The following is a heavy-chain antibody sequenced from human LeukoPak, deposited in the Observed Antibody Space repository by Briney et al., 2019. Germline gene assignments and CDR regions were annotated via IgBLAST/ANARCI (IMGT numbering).Heavy chain of an antibody. CDR1: GYTFTSYD. CDR3: AGGGSSSDYFDY. Sequence: ASVKVSFKASGYTFTSYDINWVRQATGQGLEWMGWMNPNRGNTGYAQKFQGRVTMTRNTSITTAYMELSSLRSEDTAVYYCAGGGSSSDYFDYWGQGTLVTVSS. D-gene: IGHD6-13*01. V-gene: IGHV1-8*01. CDR2: MNPNRGNT. J-gene: IGHJ4*02.